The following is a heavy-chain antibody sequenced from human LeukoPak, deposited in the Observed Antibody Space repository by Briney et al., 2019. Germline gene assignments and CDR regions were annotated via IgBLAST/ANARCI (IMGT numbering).Heavy chain of an antibody. CDR2: IGGSGGNI. J-gene: IGHJ4*02. CDR1: GFTFSSYA. V-gene: IGHV3-23*01. Sequence: GGSLRLSCAASGFTFSSYAMSWVRQAPGKGLEWVSGIGGSGGNIYYADSVKGRFTISRDNSKNTLYLQMNSLRVEDTAVYYCAKPRYCSGGSCYSWDYWGQGTLVTVSS. CDR3: AKPRYCSGGSCYSWDY. D-gene: IGHD2-15*01.